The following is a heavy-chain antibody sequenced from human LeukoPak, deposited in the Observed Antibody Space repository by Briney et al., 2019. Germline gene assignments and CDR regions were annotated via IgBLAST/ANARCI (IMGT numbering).Heavy chain of an antibody. CDR1: GFTFSIYA. CDR3: ARFGVYDYGDY. V-gene: IGHV3-23*01. Sequence: GGSLRLSCAASGFTFSIYAMSWVRQAPGKGLEWVSTISDSGGSTYYADSVKGRLTVSRDNSKNTLYLQVNSLRAEDTAVYYCARFGVYDYGDYVGQGTLVTVSS. D-gene: IGHD3-10*01. J-gene: IGHJ4*02. CDR2: ISDSGGST.